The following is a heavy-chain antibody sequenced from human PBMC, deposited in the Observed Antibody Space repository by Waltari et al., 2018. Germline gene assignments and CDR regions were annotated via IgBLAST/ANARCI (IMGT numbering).Heavy chain of an antibody. V-gene: IGHV1-69*01. Sequence: QVHLVQSGAEVKKTGSSVKVSCKAPGGPFTPHAFSWVRPAPGQGHEWVGGIIPIFNSANYAQKFQGRVTLTADESTHTSYMELSSLKSEDTAIYYCANYVVEGSVGYFDYWGQGTLVTVSS. CDR1: GGPFTPHA. CDR2: IIPIFNSA. D-gene: IGHD1-7*01. J-gene: IGHJ4*02. CDR3: ANYVVEGSVGYFDY.